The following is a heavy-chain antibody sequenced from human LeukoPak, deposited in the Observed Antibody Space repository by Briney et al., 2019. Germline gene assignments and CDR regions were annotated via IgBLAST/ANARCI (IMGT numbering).Heavy chain of an antibody. CDR2: INTKGET. Sequence: SETLSLTCTVSGVSMSAYQWSWVRQSPEKGLEWIGCINTKGETSYNPSLKSRVTTSVDTSKSQFSLRLTSVTAADTAVYYCATSNDAKIAPFDHWGKGAPVTVSS. D-gene: IGHD2-21*01. CDR3: ATSNDAKIAPFDH. J-gene: IGHJ4*02. V-gene: IGHV4-4*09. CDR1: GVSMSAYQ.